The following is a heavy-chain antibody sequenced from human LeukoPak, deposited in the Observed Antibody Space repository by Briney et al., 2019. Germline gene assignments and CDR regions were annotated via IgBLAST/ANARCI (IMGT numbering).Heavy chain of an antibody. CDR2: ISGSGGST. Sequence: GGSLRLSCAASGFAFSSYAMSWVRQAPGKGLEWVSGISGSGGSTYYADSVKGRFTISRDNSKNTLYLQMNSLRAEDTAVYYCAKVSGGARRDFDYWGQGTLVTVSS. J-gene: IGHJ4*02. D-gene: IGHD4/OR15-4a*01. V-gene: IGHV3-23*01. CDR1: GFAFSSYA. CDR3: AKVSGGARRDFDY.